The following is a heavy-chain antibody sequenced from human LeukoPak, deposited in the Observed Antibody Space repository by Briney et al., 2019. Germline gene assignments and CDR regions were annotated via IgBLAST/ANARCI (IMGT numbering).Heavy chain of an antibody. Sequence: PGGSLRLSCAASGFPFSSNYMSWIRQPPGKGLEWIGYIYYSGSTNYNPSLKSRVTISVDTSKNQFSLKLSSVTAADTAVYYCARVLTGDNTYYYDSSGLSGNWFDPWGQGTLVTVSS. J-gene: IGHJ5*02. CDR3: ARVLTGDNTYYYDSSGLSGNWFDP. CDR2: IYYSGST. V-gene: IGHV4-59*01. D-gene: IGHD3-22*01. CDR1: GFPFSSNY.